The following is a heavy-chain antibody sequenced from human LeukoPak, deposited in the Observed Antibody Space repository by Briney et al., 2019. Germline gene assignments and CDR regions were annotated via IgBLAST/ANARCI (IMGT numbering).Heavy chain of an antibody. CDR2: IDYSGST. CDR3: ARYCSSTSCYTVDDY. D-gene: IGHD2-2*02. J-gene: IGHJ4*02. CDR1: GGSISSGDYY. V-gene: IGHV4-30-4*08. Sequence: TLSLTCTVSGGSISSGDYYWSWIRQPPGKGLEWIGYIDYSGSTYYNPSLKSRVTISVDTSKNQFSLKLSSVTAADTAVYYCARYCSSTSCYTVDDYWGQGTLVTVSS.